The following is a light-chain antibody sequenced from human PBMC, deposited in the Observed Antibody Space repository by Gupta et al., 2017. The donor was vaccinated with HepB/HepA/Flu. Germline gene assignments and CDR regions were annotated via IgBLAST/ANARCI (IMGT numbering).Light chain of an antibody. Sequence: DIQMTQSPSSLSASVGDRLTITCRASQNINHYLSWYQQKPGKAPKLLIDAASTVQSGVPSKFSGSGFGTDFTLTISRLQPEDFAVYYCQQSVTTPYTFGQGTKVEI. CDR2: AAS. CDR1: QNINHY. J-gene: IGKJ2*01. CDR3: QQSVTTPYT. V-gene: IGKV1-39*01.